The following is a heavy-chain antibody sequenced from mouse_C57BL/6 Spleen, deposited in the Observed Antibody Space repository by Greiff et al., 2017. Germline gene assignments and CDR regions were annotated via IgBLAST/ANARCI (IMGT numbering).Heavy chain of an antibody. Sequence: QVQLQQSGAELARPGASVKLSCKASGYTFTSYGISWVKQRTGQGLEWIGEIYPRSGNTYYNEKFKGKATLTADKSSSTAYMELRSLTSEDSAVYFCALDSSGYEFAYWGQGTLVTVSA. V-gene: IGHV1-81*01. D-gene: IGHD3-2*02. CDR2: IYPRSGNT. CDR3: ALDSSGYEFAY. CDR1: GYTFTSYG. J-gene: IGHJ3*01.